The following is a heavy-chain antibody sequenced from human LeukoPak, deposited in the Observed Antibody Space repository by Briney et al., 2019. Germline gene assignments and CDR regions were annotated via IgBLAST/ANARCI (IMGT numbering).Heavy chain of an antibody. D-gene: IGHD5-24*01. CDR3: ANAAGYSPGDY. CDR2: IWYDGSNK. Sequence: PGGSLRLSCAASGFTFSSYGVHWVRQAPGKGLEWVAVIWYDGSNKYYADSVKGRFTISRDNSKNTLFLQMNSLRAEDTAVYYCANAAGYSPGDYWGQGTLVTVSS. CDR1: GFTFSSYG. V-gene: IGHV3-33*06. J-gene: IGHJ4*02.